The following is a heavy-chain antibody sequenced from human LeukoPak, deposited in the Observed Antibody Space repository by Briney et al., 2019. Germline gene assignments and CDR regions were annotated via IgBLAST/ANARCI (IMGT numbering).Heavy chain of an antibody. Sequence: PGGSLRLSCAASGFTFSSYAMSWVRQAPGKGLEWVSAISGSGGSTYYADSVKGRFTISRDKSKNTLYLQMNSLRAEDTAVYYCAKALGGYYGSGSSSYWGQGTLVTVSS. CDR3: AKALGGYYGSGSSSY. D-gene: IGHD3-10*01. J-gene: IGHJ4*02. V-gene: IGHV3-23*01. CDR2: ISGSGGST. CDR1: GFTFSSYA.